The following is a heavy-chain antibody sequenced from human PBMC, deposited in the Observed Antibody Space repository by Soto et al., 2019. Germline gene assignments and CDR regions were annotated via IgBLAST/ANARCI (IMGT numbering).Heavy chain of an antibody. Sequence: SETLSLTSAVYGLSFSGYYWSWIRQPPGKGLEWIGEINHSGSTNYNPSLKSRVTISVDTSKNQFSLKLSSVTAADTAVYYCARGRNPYYDISTGYYGHYYYYYMDVWGKGTTVTVSS. CDR1: GLSFSGYY. CDR2: INHSGST. J-gene: IGHJ6*03. D-gene: IGHD3-9*01. V-gene: IGHV4-34*01. CDR3: ARGRNPYYDISTGYYGHYYYYYMDV.